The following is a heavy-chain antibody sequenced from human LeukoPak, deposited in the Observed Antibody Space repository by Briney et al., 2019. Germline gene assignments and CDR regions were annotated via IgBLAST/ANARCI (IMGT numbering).Heavy chain of an antibody. CDR1: GFSLSTSGVG. D-gene: IGHD3-22*01. CDR3: AHISYDSSGSQWEYFDY. Sequence: SGPTLVNPTQTLTLTCTFSGFSLSTSGVGVGWIRQPPGKALEWLALIYWDDDKRYSPSLKSRLTITKNTSKNQVVLTMTNMDPVDTATYHCAHISYDSSGSQWEYFDYWGQGTLVTVSS. V-gene: IGHV2-5*02. J-gene: IGHJ4*02. CDR2: IYWDDDK.